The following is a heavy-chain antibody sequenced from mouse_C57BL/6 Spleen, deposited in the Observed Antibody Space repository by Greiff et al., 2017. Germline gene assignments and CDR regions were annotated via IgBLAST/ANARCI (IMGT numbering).Heavy chain of an antibody. CDR3: ARDETGTEGFAY. Sequence: EVQLQQSGPGLVKPSQSLSLTCSVTGYSITSGYYWNWIRQFPGNKLEWMGYISYDGSNNYNPSLKNRISITRDTSKNQFFLKLNSVTTEDTATYYCARDETGTEGFAYWGQGTLVTVSA. J-gene: IGHJ3*01. CDR2: ISYDGSN. CDR1: GYSITSGYY. V-gene: IGHV3-6*01. D-gene: IGHD4-1*01.